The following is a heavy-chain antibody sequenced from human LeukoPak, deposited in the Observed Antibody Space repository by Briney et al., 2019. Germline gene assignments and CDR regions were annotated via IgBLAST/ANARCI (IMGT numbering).Heavy chain of an antibody. Sequence: GGSLRLSCAASGFTFSDHVMHWVRQAPGKGLEWVAGTSYDGTNKYKADSVKGRSIISRDNSKNKLFLKINSLRAGDTDVYFCTRDSRGNWYKYLDMWGQGTMVTVSS. CDR3: TRDSRGNWYKYLDM. V-gene: IGHV3-30*04. CDR2: TSYDGTNK. CDR1: GFTFSDHV. J-gene: IGHJ3*02. D-gene: IGHD1-14*01.